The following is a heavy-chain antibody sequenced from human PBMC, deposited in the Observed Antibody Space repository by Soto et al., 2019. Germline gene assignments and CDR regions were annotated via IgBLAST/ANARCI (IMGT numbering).Heavy chain of an antibody. CDR3: ARGTGTTGYYYYGMDV. D-gene: IGHD1-7*01. CDR1: GGTFSSYA. CDR2: IIPIFGSA. Sequence: QVQLVQSGAEVKKPGSSVEVSCQASGGTFSSYAISWVRQAPGQGLEWMGGIIPIFGSANYAQKFQGRVTINAAKSTSTAYMELSSLRSEDTAVYYCARGTGTTGYYYYGMDVWGQGTTVTVSS. J-gene: IGHJ6*02. V-gene: IGHV1-69*06.